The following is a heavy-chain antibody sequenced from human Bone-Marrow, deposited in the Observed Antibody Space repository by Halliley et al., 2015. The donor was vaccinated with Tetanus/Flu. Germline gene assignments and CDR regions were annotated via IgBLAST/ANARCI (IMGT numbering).Heavy chain of an antibody. J-gene: IGHJ3*02. CDR2: IRSKAYGGTT. D-gene: IGHD2-21*01. Sequence: SLRLSCTASGFTFDDYAMSWVRQAPGKGLEWVGFIRSKAYGGTTEYAASAKGRFTISRDDSKSIAYLQMNSLKTEDTAVYYCTREDYIVVASDAFDIWGQGTMVTVSS. CDR1: GFTFDDYA. CDR3: TREDYIVVASDAFDI. V-gene: IGHV3-49*04.